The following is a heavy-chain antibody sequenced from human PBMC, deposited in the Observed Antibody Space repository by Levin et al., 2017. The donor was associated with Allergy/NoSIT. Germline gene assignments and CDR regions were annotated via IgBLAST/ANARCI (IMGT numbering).Heavy chain of an antibody. J-gene: IGHJ6*02. CDR3: ARAGGWGYHYGMDV. D-gene: IGHD3-16*02. CDR2: IKQDGSAT. CDR1: GFTFTSFW. Sequence: HTGGSLRLSCAASGFTFTSFWMTWVRQAPGKGLEWVANIKQDGSATYYVDSVKGRFTISRDNAKNSVYLQMNSLRVDDTAVYYCARAGGWGYHYGMDVWGQGTTVTVSS. V-gene: IGHV3-7*01.